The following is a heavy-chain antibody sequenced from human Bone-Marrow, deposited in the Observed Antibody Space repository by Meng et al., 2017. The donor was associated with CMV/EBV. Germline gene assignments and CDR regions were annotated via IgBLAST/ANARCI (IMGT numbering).Heavy chain of an antibody. Sequence: ASVKVSCKASGYTFTGYYMHWVRQAPGQGLEWMGWINPNSGGTNYAQKFQGRVTMTRDTSISTAYMDLSRLRSDDTAVYYCARDQVYYDFWSGVTPRWFMDVWGQGTTVTVSS. CDR2: INPNSGGT. D-gene: IGHD3-3*01. CDR1: GYTFTGYY. J-gene: IGHJ6*02. V-gene: IGHV1-2*02. CDR3: ARDQVYYDFWSGVTPRWFMDV.